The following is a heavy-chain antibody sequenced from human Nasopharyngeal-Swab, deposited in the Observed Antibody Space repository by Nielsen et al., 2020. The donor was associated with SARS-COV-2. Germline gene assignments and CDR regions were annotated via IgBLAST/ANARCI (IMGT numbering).Heavy chain of an antibody. CDR3: ARGIVGAITGDAFDI. J-gene: IGHJ3*02. CDR1: GFTFSSSA. Sequence: GRSLRPSCAASGFTFSSSAMHWVRQAPGKGLEWVAVTSYDGSNEYYADSVKGRFTITRDKSKNTLYLQMNSLRADDTAVYYCARGIVGAITGDAFDIWGQGTMVTVSS. D-gene: IGHD1-26*01. CDR2: TSYDGSNE. V-gene: IGHV3-30-3*01.